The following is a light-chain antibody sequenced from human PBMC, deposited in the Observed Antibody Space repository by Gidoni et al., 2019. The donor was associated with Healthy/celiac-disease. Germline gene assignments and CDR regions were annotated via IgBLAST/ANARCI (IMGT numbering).Light chain of an antibody. CDR1: QSINSY. CDR3: QQSYSTPRT. V-gene: IGKV1-39*01. Sequence: DIQMNQSPSSLSASVGDRVTITCRASQSINSYLNWYQQKPGKAPKLLIYAASSLQSGVPSRFSGSGSGTDFTLTISSLQFEDFATYYCQQSYSTPRTFGQGTKVEIK. J-gene: IGKJ1*01. CDR2: AAS.